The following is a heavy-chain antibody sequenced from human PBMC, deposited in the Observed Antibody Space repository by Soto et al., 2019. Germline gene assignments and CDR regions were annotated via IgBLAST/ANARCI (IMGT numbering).Heavy chain of an antibody. CDR3: ARSSSSHYYFYGMDV. Sequence: GESLKISCKGSGYSFTTYWIGWVRQMPGKGLEWMGIIYPGDSDTRYSPSFQGQVTISADKSISTAYLQWSSPKASDTAMYYCARSSSSHYYFYGMDVWGQGTTVTVSS. V-gene: IGHV5-51*01. CDR2: IYPGDSDT. CDR1: GYSFTTYW. J-gene: IGHJ6*02. D-gene: IGHD6-19*01.